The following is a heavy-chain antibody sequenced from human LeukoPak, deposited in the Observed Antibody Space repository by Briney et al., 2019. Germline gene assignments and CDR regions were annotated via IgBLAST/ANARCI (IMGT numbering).Heavy chain of an antibody. D-gene: IGHD3-10*01. V-gene: IGHV3-30*02. CDR3: AIIPLGGRFDY. CDR2: IRSDGSNT. J-gene: IGHJ4*02. CDR1: GFSFSDFD. Sequence: PGGSLRLSCATSGFSFSDFDMKWVRQAPGQGLEWVAFIRSDGSNTYYGDSVKGRFTISRDNSKKILHLQMNSLRPGDTALYYCAIIPLGGRFDYWGQGTLVIVSS.